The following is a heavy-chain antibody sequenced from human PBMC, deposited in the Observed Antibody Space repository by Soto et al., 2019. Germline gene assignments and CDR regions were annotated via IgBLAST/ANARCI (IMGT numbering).Heavy chain of an antibody. CDR1: GGSISSGGYC. CDR3: AREIPAAGSFEP. CDR2: IYYSGST. J-gene: IGHJ5*02. D-gene: IGHD2-2*01. Sequence: SETLSLTCTVSGGSISSGGYCWSWIRQHPGKGLEWIGYIYYSGSTYYNPSLKSRVTISVDTSKNQFSLKLSSVTAADTAVYYCAREIPAAGSFEPWGQGTLVTVSS. V-gene: IGHV4-31*03.